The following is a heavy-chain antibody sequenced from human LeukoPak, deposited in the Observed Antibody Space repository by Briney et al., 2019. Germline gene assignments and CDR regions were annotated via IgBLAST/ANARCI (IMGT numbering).Heavy chain of an antibody. CDR3: ARSITIFGVVEYYFDY. J-gene: IGHJ4*02. V-gene: IGHV4-59*08. D-gene: IGHD3-3*01. CDR2: IYYSGST. Sequence: SSETLSLTCIVSGGSISSYYWSWIRQPPGKGLEWIGYIYYSGSTNYNPSLKSRVTISVDTSKNQFSLKLSSVTAADTAVYYCARSITIFGVVEYYFDYWGQGTLVTVSP. CDR1: GGSISSYY.